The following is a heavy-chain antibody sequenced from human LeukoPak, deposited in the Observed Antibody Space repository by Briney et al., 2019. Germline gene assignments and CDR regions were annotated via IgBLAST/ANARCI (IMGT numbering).Heavy chain of an antibody. J-gene: IGHJ5*02. CDR2: ISGSGGST. D-gene: IGHD3-22*01. V-gene: IGHV3-23*01. Sequence: GGSLRLSCAASGFTFSSYAMSWVRQAPGKGLEWVSAISGSGGSTYYADSVKGRFTISRDNSKNTLYLQMNSLRAEDTAVYYCATNTETYYYDSSGYYYASWGQGTLVTVSS. CDR1: GFTFSSYA. CDR3: ATNTETYYYDSSGYYYAS.